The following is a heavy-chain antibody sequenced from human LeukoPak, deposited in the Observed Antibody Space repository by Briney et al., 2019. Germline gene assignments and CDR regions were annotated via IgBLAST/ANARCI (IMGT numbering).Heavy chain of an antibody. D-gene: IGHD2-15*01. Sequence: GGSLRLSCAASGFTVSSNYMSWVRQAPGKGLEWVANIKQDGSEKYYVDSVKGRFTISRDNAKNSLYLQMNSLRAEDTAVYYCAREVVAALLYYYYYGMDVWGQGTTVTVSS. V-gene: IGHV3-7*03. CDR1: GFTVSSNY. CDR3: AREVVAALLYYYYYGMDV. J-gene: IGHJ6*02. CDR2: IKQDGSEK.